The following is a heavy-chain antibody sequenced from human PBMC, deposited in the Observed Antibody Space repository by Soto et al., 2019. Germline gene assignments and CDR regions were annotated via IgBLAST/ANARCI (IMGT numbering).Heavy chain of an antibody. D-gene: IGHD6-13*01. J-gene: IGHJ6*02. CDR1: GGSITSSFY. CDR2: IYGTGNT. CDR3: RSSSRYSTDV. Sequence: QLQLQESGPGLVKPSEPLSLSCTVSGGSITSSFYWGWIRQPPGKGLEWIGSIYGTGNTYYNPSLKGRVTISADTSKNQFSLNLISVTAADTAVYYCRSSSRYSTDVWGQGATVTVSS. V-gene: IGHV4-39*01.